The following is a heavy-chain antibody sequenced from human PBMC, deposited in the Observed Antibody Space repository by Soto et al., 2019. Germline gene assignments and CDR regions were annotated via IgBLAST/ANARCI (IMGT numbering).Heavy chain of an antibody. CDR1: GFSFSDYF. CDR2: ISSAGAAT. CDR3: ARSRFHSASE. J-gene: IGHJ4*02. Sequence: QVQLVESGGALVQPGGSLRLSCAASGFSFSDYFMSWIRQAPGKGLEWVSYISSAGAATFSADSVKGRFITSRGNAKESQYHEMNNLRDEDSAVYYCARSRFHSASEWGRGTLVTVSS. D-gene: IGHD3-16*01. V-gene: IGHV3-11*01.